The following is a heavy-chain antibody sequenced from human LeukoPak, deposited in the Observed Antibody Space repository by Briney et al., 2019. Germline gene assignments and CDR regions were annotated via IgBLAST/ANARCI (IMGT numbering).Heavy chain of an antibody. CDR2: ISGSGGST. Sequence: GGSLRLSCAASGFTLSSYSMNWVRQAPGKGLEWVSAISGSGGSTYYADSVKGRFTISRDNSKNTLYLQMNSLRAEDTAVYYCAKSRSGNYYGGLDYWGQGTLVTVSS. CDR3: AKSRSGNYYGGLDY. J-gene: IGHJ4*02. D-gene: IGHD3-22*01. CDR1: GFTLSSYS. V-gene: IGHV3-23*01.